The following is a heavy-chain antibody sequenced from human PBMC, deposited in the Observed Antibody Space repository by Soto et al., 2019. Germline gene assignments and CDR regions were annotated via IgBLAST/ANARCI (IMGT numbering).Heavy chain of an antibody. CDR1: GFKFNNYA. J-gene: IGHJ4*02. V-gene: IGHV3-23*01. CDR2: ISATGGST. CDR3: AKDRLAGNFDY. Sequence: GGSLRLSCAASGFKFNNYAMNWVRQAPGKGLEWVVTISATGGSTYYADSVKGRFTISRDNSKNTLYLQMNGLRVEDTAVYYCAKDRLAGNFDYWGQGTQVTVSS.